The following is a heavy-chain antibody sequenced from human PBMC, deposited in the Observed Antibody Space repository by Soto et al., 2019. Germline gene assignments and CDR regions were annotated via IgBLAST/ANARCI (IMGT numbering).Heavy chain of an antibody. CDR1: GGSISSSNW. CDR2: IYHSGNT. Sequence: QVQLQESGTGLVKPSGTLSLTCAVSGGSISSSNWWSWVRQPPGKGLEWIGEIYHSGNTNYNTSLKSRVPISVDKSKNQFSLKLSSVTAADTAVYYCARGISGGRHFDYWGQGTLVTVSS. CDR3: ARGISGGRHFDY. D-gene: IGHD2-15*01. J-gene: IGHJ4*02. V-gene: IGHV4-4*02.